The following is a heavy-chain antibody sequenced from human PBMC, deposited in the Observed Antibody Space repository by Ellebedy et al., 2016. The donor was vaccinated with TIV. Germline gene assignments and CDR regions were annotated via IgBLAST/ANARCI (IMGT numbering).Heavy chain of an antibody. V-gene: IGHV3-74*01. CDR3: AREVWYPAS. CDR2: INTDGSST. CDR1: GFTFSTYW. D-gene: IGHD6-13*01. J-gene: IGHJ4*02. Sequence: PGGSLRLSCAASGFTFSTYWMRWVRQAPGKGLMWVSRINTDGSSTGYADSVKGRFTISRDNAKNTLYLQMNGLRAEDTAVYYCAREVWYPASWGQGTLVTVSS.